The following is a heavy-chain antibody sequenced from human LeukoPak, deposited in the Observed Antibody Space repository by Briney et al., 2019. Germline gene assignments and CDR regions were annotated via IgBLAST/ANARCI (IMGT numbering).Heavy chain of an antibody. CDR2: ISVYNGNT. J-gene: IGHJ5*02. D-gene: IGHD6-13*01. CDR3: ARGSSSSWYDLGFDP. V-gene: IGHV1-18*01. CDR1: GYTFTSYG. Sequence: ASVKVSCKASGYTFTSYGITWVRQAPGQGLEWMGWISVYNGNTKYAQKFQGRVTMTTDTSTSTAHMELRSLRSDDTAVYYCARGSSSSWYDLGFDPWGQGTLVTVSS.